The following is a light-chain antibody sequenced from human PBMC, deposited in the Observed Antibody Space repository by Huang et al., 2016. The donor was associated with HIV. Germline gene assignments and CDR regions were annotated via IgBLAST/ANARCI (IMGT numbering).Light chain of an antibody. J-gene: IGKJ4*01. Sequence: DIQMTQSPSSLSASVGDRVTITCQASQDISNYLNWYQQKPGKAPELLIYDASNLETGVPSRVSGSGSGTDFTFTISSLLPEDIATYYCQQYHRFGGGTEVEIK. CDR1: QDISNY. V-gene: IGKV1-33*01. CDR2: DAS. CDR3: QQYHR.